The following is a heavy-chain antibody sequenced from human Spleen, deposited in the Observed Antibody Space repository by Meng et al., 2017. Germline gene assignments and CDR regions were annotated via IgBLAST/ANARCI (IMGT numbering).Heavy chain of an antibody. Sequence: GSLRLSCTVSGGSTSRSIYYWGWIRQPPGKGLEWIGSIYYSGSTYYNPSLKSRVTISVDTSKNQFSLKLSSVTAADTAVYYCARAPSVLWFGELSQNYFDYWGQGTLVTVSS. V-gene: IGHV4-39*07. CDR3: ARAPSVLWFGELSQNYFDY. CDR1: GGSTSRSIYY. D-gene: IGHD3-10*01. CDR2: IYYSGST. J-gene: IGHJ4*02.